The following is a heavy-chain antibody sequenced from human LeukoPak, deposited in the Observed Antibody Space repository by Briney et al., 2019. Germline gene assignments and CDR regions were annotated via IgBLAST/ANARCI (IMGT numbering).Heavy chain of an antibody. J-gene: IGHJ4*02. V-gene: IGHV4-61*01. CDR1: GGSISSGSYY. D-gene: IGHD5-12*01. CDR3: ARVSGYDWESFYDY. Sequence: PSETLSLTCTVSGGSISSGSYYWSWIRQPPGKGLEWIGYIYYSGSTNYNPSLKSRVTISVDTSKNQFSLKLRSVTAADTAVYYCARVSGYDWESFYDYWGQGTLVTVSS. CDR2: IYYSGST.